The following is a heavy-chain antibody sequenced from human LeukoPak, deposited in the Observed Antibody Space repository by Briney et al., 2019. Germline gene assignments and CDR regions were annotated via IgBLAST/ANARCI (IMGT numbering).Heavy chain of an antibody. CDR1: GGSFSGYY. CDR3: ARALKRSGYDY. J-gene: IGHJ4*02. Sequence: SETLSLTCAVYGGSFSGYYWSWIRQPPGKGLEWIGEINHSGSTNYNPSLKSRVTISVDTSKNQFSLKLSSVIAADTAVYYCARALKRSGYDYWGQGTLVTVSS. V-gene: IGHV4-34*01. CDR2: INHSGST. D-gene: IGHD3-22*01.